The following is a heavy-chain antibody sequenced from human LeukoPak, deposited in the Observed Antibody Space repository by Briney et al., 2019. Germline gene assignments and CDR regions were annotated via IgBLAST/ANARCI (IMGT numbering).Heavy chain of an antibody. CDR2: VNPSGGST. D-gene: IGHD4-17*01. V-gene: IGHV1-46*01. CDR3: ARDLPATGFDY. Sequence: ASVKVSCKASGYTFTDYYMHWVRQAPGQGLEWMGIVNPSGGSTSYAQKFQGRVTMTRDTSTSTVYMELSSLRSEDTAVYYCARDLPATGFDYWGQGTLVTVSS. J-gene: IGHJ4*02. CDR1: GYTFTDYY.